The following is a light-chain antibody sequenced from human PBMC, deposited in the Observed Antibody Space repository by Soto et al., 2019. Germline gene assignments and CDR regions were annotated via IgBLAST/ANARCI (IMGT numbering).Light chain of an antibody. Sequence: DIVFTQAPCTLSLSPGDRATLSCRASQSVSSYLAWYQQKPGQAPRLLIYDASTRATVTPARFSGSGSGTDVTLTISNREPEDFAVYYCQQRSNCTPTFGQGGRLE. CDR2: DAS. CDR3: QQRSNCTPT. CDR1: QSVSSY. J-gene: IGKJ5*01. V-gene: IGKV3-11*01.